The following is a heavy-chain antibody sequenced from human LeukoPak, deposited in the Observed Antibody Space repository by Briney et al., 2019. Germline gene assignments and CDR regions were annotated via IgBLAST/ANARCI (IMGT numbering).Heavy chain of an antibody. CDR1: GYTFTSYD. D-gene: IGHD1-26*01. CDR2: MNPNSGNT. J-gene: IGHJ5*02. CDR3: ARTRNRGSYPGWFDP. V-gene: IGHV1-8*01. Sequence: GASVKVSCKASGYTFTSYDINWVRQATGQRLQWMGWMNPNSGNTGYAQNFQGRVTMTRNTSISTAYMELSSLRSEDTAVYYRARTRNRGSYPGWFDPWGQGTLVTVSS.